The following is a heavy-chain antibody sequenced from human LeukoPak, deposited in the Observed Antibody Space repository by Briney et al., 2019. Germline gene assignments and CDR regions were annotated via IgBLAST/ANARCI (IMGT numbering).Heavy chain of an antibody. V-gene: IGHV3-23*01. CDR3: AKERDYGPADY. Sequence: GGSLRLSCAASGFIFNKHAMSWVRQAPGKGLEWVSGLSGSGSSTDYADSVKGRFTVSRDNSKNTLFLQMHSLRAEDTAIYYCAKERDYGPADYWGQGALVTVSS. CDR2: LSGSGSST. J-gene: IGHJ4*02. CDR1: GFIFNKHA. D-gene: IGHD4/OR15-4a*01.